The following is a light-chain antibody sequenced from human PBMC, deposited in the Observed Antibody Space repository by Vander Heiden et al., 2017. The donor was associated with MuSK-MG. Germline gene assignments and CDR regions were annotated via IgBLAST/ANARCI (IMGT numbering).Light chain of an antibody. CDR2: GAS. V-gene: IGKV1-39*01. CDR1: QSISIY. Sequence: DIQMTQSPSSLSASVGDRVSITCRASQSISIYLSWYYQKPGKAPNLLIYGASSLQSGVPSRFSGSGSGTDFTPTISSLQPEDFGTYYCQQSYGTPLTFGQGTKVEFK. CDR3: QQSYGTPLT. J-gene: IGKJ1*01.